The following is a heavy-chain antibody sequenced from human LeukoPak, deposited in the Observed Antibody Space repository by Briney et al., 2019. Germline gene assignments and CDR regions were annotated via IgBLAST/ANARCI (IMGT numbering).Heavy chain of an antibody. V-gene: IGHV4-31*03. D-gene: IGHD1-26*01. Sequence: PSETLSLTCTVSGGSISSGGYYWSWIRQHPGKGLEWIGYIYYGRSTYYNPSLKSRVTISVDTSKDQFSLKLSSVTAADTAVYYCARERGSSFDYWGQGTLVTVSS. CDR2: IYYGRST. J-gene: IGHJ4*02. CDR1: GGSISSGGYY. CDR3: ARERGSSFDY.